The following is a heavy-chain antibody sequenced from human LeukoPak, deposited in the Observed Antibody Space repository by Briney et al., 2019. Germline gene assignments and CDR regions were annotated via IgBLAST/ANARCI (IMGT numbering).Heavy chain of an antibody. V-gene: IGHV4-39*07. J-gene: IGHJ3*02. Sequence: PSETLSLTCTVSGGSISSSSYYWGWIRQPPGKGLEWIGNSDFSGSTYYNPSLKGRVTISVDTSKNQFSLKLSSVTAADTAVYYCARDRAHYYDSSGYHGAFDIWGQGTMVAVSS. CDR3: ARDRAHYYDSSGYHGAFDI. CDR2: SDFSGST. D-gene: IGHD3-22*01. CDR1: GGSISSSSYY.